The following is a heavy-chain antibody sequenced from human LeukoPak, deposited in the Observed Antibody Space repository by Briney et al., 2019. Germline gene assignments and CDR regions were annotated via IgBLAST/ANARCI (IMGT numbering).Heavy chain of an antibody. CDR3: VRDADGGNSWFDS. CDR1: GFTFSSYA. J-gene: IGHJ5*01. V-gene: IGHV3-30*07. D-gene: IGHD4-23*01. CDR2: ISYDGSNK. Sequence: GRSLRLSCAAPGFTFSSYAMHWVRQAPGKGLEWVAVISYDGSNKYYADSVRGRFTISRDDAKKSLYLQMNSLRAEDTAVYYCVRDADGGNSWFDSWGQGTLVTVSS.